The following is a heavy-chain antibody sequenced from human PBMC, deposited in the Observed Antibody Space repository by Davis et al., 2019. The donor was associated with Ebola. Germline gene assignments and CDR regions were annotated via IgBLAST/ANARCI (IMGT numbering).Heavy chain of an antibody. CDR2: IYYSGTT. CDR1: GGSINQYY. Sequence: SETLSLTCSGSGGSINQYYWSWIRQPPGKGLEWVGNIYYSGTTNYNPSLKSRVTISGDTSNNQFSLNLSSVTAEDMAVYYCARVRRSGWYGPTWFDYWGQGTLVTVSS. CDR3: ARVRRSGWYGPTWFDY. J-gene: IGHJ4*02. V-gene: IGHV4-59*01. D-gene: IGHD6-19*01.